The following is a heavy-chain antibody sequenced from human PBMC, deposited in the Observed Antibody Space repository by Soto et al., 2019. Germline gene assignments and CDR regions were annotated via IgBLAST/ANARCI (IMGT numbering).Heavy chain of an antibody. CDR3: AKGWGDY. CDR2: ISSSGGST. D-gene: IGHD7-27*01. J-gene: IGHJ4*02. V-gene: IGHV3-23*01. CDR1: GFTFSSYT. Sequence: EVQLLESGGGLVQPGGSLRLSCAASGFTFSSYTMSWVRQGPGKGLEWVSGISSSGGSTVYADSVKGRFTISRDNFKHTLYLQMNSLRAEDTAVYYCAKGWGDYWGQGTPVTVSS.